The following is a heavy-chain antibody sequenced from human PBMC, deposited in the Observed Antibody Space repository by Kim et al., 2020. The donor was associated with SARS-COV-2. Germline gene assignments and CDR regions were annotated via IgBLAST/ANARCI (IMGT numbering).Heavy chain of an antibody. CDR1: GFTFSSYW. CDR3: ARATVATSYYYYYGMDV. Sequence: GGSLRLSCAASGFTFSSYWMHWVRQAPGKGLVWVSRINSDGSSTSYADSVKGRFTISRDNAKNTLYLQMNSLRAEDTAVYYCARATVATSYYYYYGMDVWGQGTTVTVSS. D-gene: IGHD5-12*01. J-gene: IGHJ6*02. V-gene: IGHV3-74*01. CDR2: INSDGSST.